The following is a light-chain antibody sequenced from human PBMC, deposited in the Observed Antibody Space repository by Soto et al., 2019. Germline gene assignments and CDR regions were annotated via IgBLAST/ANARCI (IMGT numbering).Light chain of an antibody. CDR2: EGT. CDR1: STDFENYNL. J-gene: IGLJ2*01. CDR3: AAWDDSLNGVI. Sequence: QSALTQPASVSGSPGQSITISCTRSSTDFENYNLVSWYQHCPDKAPKLIIYEGTKRPSEISDRFSGSESDTTASLAISGLQSGDEADYYCAAWDDSLNGVIFGGGTKVTVL. V-gene: IGLV2-14*02.